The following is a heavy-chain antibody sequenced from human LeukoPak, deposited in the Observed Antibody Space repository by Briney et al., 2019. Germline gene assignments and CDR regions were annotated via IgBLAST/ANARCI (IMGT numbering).Heavy chain of an antibody. CDR3: VKPYYYSSGSLN. D-gene: IGHD3-10*01. CDR2: INQDGSET. Sequence: GGSLRLSCTASGFTFTNFWMSWVRQAPGMGLAWVATINQDGSETYFVDSVKGRFTISRDNAKNSLYLQMHSLRADDTAIYYCVKPYYYSSGSLNWGQGTLVTVSS. V-gene: IGHV3-7*01. J-gene: IGHJ4*02. CDR1: GFTFTNFW.